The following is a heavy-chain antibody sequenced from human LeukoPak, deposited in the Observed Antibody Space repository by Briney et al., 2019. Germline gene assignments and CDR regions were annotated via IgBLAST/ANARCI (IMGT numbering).Heavy chain of an antibody. D-gene: IGHD7-27*01. V-gene: IGHV3-48*03. CDR1: GFTFSSYE. J-gene: IGHJ5*02. Sequence: GGSLRLSCAASGFTFSSYEMNWVRQAPGKGLEWVSYISSSGSTIYYADSVKGRFTSSRDNGKNSLYLQMNSLRAEDTAVYYCARGERGLGIGLSNWFDPWGQGTLVTVSS. CDR2: ISSSGSTI. CDR3: ARGERGLGIGLSNWFDP.